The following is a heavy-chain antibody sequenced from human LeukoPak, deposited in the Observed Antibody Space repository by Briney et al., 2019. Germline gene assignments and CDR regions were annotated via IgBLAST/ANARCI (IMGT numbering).Heavy chain of an antibody. D-gene: IGHD5-12*01. Sequence: SETLSLTCTVSGGSISSYYWSRIRQPAGKGLEWIGRIYTSGSTNYNPSLKSRVTMSVDTSKNQFSLKLSSVTAADTAVYYCASGVGYSGYDYAFDIWGQGTMVTVSS. CDR3: ASGVGYSGYDYAFDI. V-gene: IGHV4-4*07. CDR1: GGSISSYY. J-gene: IGHJ3*02. CDR2: IYTSGST.